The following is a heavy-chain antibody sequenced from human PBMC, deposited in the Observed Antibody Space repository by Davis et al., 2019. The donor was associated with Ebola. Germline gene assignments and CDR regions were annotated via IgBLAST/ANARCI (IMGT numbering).Heavy chain of an antibody. J-gene: IGHJ6*02. D-gene: IGHD2-15*01. CDR3: ARDRYCSGGSCYSSYYYGMDV. Sequence: AASVKVSCKASGYTFPTYGISWVRQAPGQGLEWMGWISTYNDNTHYAQKLQGRVTMTTDTSTSTAYMELRSLRSDDTAVYYCARDRYCSGGSCYSSYYYGMDVWGQGTTVTVSS. V-gene: IGHV1-18*01. CDR1: GYTFPTYG. CDR2: ISTYNDNT.